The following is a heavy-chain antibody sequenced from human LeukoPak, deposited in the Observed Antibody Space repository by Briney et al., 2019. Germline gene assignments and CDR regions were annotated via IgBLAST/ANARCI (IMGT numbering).Heavy chain of an antibody. J-gene: IGHJ5*02. CDR3: AKDDWFDP. CDR1: GFTFSYYW. V-gene: IGHV3-74*01. Sequence: PGGSLRLSCAASGFTFSYYWMHWVRQAPGKGLVWVSRISSDGSSTTFADSVKGRFTISRDNAKNTLYLQMDSLRAEDTAVYYCAKDDWFDPWGQGTLVTVSS. CDR2: ISSDGSST.